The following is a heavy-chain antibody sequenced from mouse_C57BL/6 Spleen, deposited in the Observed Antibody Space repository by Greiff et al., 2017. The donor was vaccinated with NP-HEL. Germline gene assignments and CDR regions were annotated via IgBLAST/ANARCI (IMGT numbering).Heavy chain of an antibody. Sequence: EVQLQQSVAELVRPGASVKLSCTASGFNIKNTYMHWVKQRPVQGLEWIGRIDTANGNTKYAPKFKGKATITADKASNTAYLQLSSLTSDDTAIYYCARIYSVYAGAWFAYWGQGTLVTVSA. CDR3: ARIYSVYAGAWFAY. J-gene: IGHJ3*01. V-gene: IGHV14-3*01. CDR1: GFNIKNTY. D-gene: IGHD2-2*01. CDR2: IDTANGNT.